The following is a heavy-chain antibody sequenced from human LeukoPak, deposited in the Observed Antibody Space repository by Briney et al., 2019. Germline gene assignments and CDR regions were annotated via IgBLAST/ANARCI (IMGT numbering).Heavy chain of an antibody. CDR2: IIPIFGTA. V-gene: IGHV1-69*13. CDR1: GGTFSSYA. CDR3: ATARAACSGGSCFYYYMDV. Sequence: SVKVSCKASGGTFSSYAISWVRQAPGQGLEWMGGIIPIFGTANYAQKFQGRVTITADESTSTAYMELSSLRSEDTAVYYCATARAACSGGSCFYYYMDVWGKGTTVTVSS. D-gene: IGHD2-15*01. J-gene: IGHJ6*03.